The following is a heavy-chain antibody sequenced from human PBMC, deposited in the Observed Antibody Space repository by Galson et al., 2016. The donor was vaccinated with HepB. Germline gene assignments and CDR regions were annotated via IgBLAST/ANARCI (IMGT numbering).Heavy chain of an antibody. Sequence: SLRLSCAASGFSFSSYVMYWVRQAPGKGLEWISTITSSGDKTNYADSVKGRFTISRDNSKNTLSLQMNSLRAEDTAVYYCANPNRANSGSPIWGQGTMVTVSS. CDR1: GFSFSSYV. J-gene: IGHJ3*02. CDR3: ANPNRANSGSPI. CDR2: ITSSGDKT. V-gene: IGHV3-23*01. D-gene: IGHD1-26*01.